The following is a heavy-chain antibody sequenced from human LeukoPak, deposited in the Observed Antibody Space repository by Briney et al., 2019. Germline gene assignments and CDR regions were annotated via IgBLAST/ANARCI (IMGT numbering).Heavy chain of an antibody. Sequence: SETLSLTCAVSGGSISSGGYSWSWIRQPPGKGLEWIGEINHSGSTNYNPSLKSRVTISVDTSKNQFSLKLSSVTAADTAVYYCARVGDDSTARAHRKSNYYYYYGMDVWGQGTTVTVSS. CDR1: GGSISSGGYS. CDR2: INHSGST. J-gene: IGHJ6*02. D-gene: IGHD3-16*01. CDR3: ARVGDDSTARAHRKSNYYYYYGMDV. V-gene: IGHV4-34*01.